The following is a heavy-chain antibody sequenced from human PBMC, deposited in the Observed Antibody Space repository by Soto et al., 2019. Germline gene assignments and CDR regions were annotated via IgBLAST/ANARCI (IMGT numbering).Heavy chain of an antibody. CDR2: IYYSGST. Sequence: PSETLSLTCDVSGYSISSGYFWGWIRQPPGKGLEWIGNIYYSGSTYNNPSLRSRVSMSIDTSKDQFSLKLKSVTAADTALYFCARQRTSVVTQAYFDVWGPGSLVTVSS. CDR1: GYSISSGYF. J-gene: IGHJ4*02. CDR3: ARQRTSVVTQAYFDV. V-gene: IGHV4-38-2*01. D-gene: IGHD2-21*02.